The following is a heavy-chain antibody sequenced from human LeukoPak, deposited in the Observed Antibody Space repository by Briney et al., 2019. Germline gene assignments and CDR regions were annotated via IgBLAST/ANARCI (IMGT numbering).Heavy chain of an antibody. CDR2: VNLQGST. D-gene: IGHD3-22*01. CDR1: GGSITQTNY. V-gene: IGHV4-4*02. J-gene: IGHJ4*02. Sequence: PSGTLSLTCDVSGGSITQTNYWTWVRQPPGKGLEWIGEVNLQGSTNYNPSLMGRVAISVDTSENHVSLQLTSVTAADTAVYYCARLRALSYYDSSGDFYYFEYWGQGALVTVSS. CDR3: ARLRALSYYDSSGDFYYFEY.